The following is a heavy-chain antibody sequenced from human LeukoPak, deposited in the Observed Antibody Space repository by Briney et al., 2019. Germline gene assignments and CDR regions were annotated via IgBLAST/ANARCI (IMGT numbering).Heavy chain of an antibody. CDR3: ARDLSSSSELGWYGDL. CDR1: GFTFDDYG. V-gene: IGHV3-20*01. CDR2: INWNGGST. Sequence: GGSLRLSCAASGFTFDDYGMSWVRQAPGKGLEWVSGINWNGGSTGYADSVKGRFTISRDNAKNSLYLQMNSLRAEDTALYHCARDLSSSSELGWYGDLWGRGTLVTVSS. D-gene: IGHD6-6*01. J-gene: IGHJ2*01.